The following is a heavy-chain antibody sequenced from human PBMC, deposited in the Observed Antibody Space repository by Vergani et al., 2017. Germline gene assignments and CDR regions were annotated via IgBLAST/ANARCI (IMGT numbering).Heavy chain of an antibody. D-gene: IGHD3-10*01. J-gene: IGHJ6*02. CDR1: GASITSGSFY. V-gene: IGHV4-61*02. Sequence: QVHLHEAGPGLVKPSQTLSLTCTVSGASITSGSFYWSWIRQPAGKGLEWIGRIHASGTKNYNPSLRSRVTLSVDTSKNQLSLKMISMTAADTAVYYCARGIVRLWFGEQTGSDMDVWGQGTTVTVSS. CDR3: ARGIVRLWFGEQTGSDMDV. CDR2: IHASGTK.